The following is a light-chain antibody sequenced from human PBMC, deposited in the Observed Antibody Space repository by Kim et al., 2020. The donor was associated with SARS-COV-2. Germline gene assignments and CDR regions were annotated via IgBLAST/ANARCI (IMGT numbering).Light chain of an antibody. CDR1: GGSIASNY. J-gene: IGLJ2*01. CDR3: QSYDTVNHVI. Sequence: NFMLTQPHSVSESPGKTVAISCIGTGGSIASNYVQWYQQRPGSAPTTVIYEDNHRPSGVPDRFSGSIDSSSNSASLTISGLQTEDEADYYCQSYDTVNHVIFGGGTQLTVL. CDR2: EDN. V-gene: IGLV6-57*02.